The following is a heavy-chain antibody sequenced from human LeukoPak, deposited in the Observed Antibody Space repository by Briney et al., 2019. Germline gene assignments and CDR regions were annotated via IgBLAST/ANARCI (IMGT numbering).Heavy chain of an antibody. CDR1: GGSFSGYY. CDR2: INHSGST. Sequence: KPSETLSLTCAVYGGSFSGYYWSWIRQPPGKGLEWIGEINHSGSTNYNPSLKSRVTISVDTSKNQFSLKLSSVTAADTAVYYCARDRTIRRYGMDVWGQGTTVTVSS. V-gene: IGHV4-34*01. CDR3: ARDRTIRRYGMDV. D-gene: IGHD3-9*01. J-gene: IGHJ6*02.